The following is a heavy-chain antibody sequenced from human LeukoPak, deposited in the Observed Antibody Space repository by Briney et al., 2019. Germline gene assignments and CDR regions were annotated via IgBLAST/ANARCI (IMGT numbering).Heavy chain of an antibody. CDR3: ARGRIARGAFDI. CDR2: INHSGST. CDR1: GGSFSGYY. V-gene: IGHV4-34*01. J-gene: IGHJ3*02. D-gene: IGHD2-21*01. Sequence: KPSETLSLTCAVYGGSFSGYYWSWIRQPPGKGLEWIGEINHSGSTNYNPSLKSRVTISVDTSKNQFSLKLSSVTAADTAVYYCARGRIARGAFDIWGQGTMVTVSS.